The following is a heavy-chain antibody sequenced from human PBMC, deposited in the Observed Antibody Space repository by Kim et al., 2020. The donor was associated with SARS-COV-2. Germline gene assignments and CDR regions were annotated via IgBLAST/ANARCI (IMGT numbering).Heavy chain of an antibody. Sequence: GGSLRLSCAASGFTFSSYAMSWVRQAPGKGLEWVSAISGSGGSTYYADSVKGRFTISRDNSKNTLYLQMNSLRAEDTAVYYCAKSPSLSYGGNSPDAFDICGQGTMVTVSS. D-gene: IGHD4-17*01. V-gene: IGHV3-23*01. J-gene: IGHJ3*02. CDR1: GFTFSSYA. CDR3: AKSPSLSYGGNSPDAFDI. CDR2: ISGSGGST.